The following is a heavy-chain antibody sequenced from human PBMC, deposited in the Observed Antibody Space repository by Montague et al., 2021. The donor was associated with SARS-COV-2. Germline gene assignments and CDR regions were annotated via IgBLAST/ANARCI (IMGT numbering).Heavy chain of an antibody. CDR2: ISTSAYTT. V-gene: IGHV3-48*03. J-gene: IGHJ3*02. Sequence: SLRLSCAASGFTFSNYDMNWVRQAPGKGPDWISYISTSAYTTSYAGSVQGRFTISRDNGKNSLYLQMNSLRVEDTAVYYFTRDYRSIVGDGLDIWGQGTKVTVSS. CDR1: GFTFSNYD. CDR3: TRDYRSIVGDGLDI. D-gene: IGHD3-16*02.